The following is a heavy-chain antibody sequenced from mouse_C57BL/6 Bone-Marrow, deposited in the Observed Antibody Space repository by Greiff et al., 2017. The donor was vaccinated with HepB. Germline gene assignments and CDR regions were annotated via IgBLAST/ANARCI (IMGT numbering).Heavy chain of an antibody. D-gene: IGHD2-4*01. CDR3: TTGGLRRFAY. Sequence: VQLKESGAELVRPGASVKLSCTASGFNIKDDYMHWVKQRPEQGLEWIGWIDPENGDTEYASKFQGKATITADTSSNTAYLQLSSLTSEDTAVYYCTTGGLRRFAYWGQGTLVTVSA. CDR1: GFNIKDDY. J-gene: IGHJ3*01. V-gene: IGHV14-4*01. CDR2: IDPENGDT.